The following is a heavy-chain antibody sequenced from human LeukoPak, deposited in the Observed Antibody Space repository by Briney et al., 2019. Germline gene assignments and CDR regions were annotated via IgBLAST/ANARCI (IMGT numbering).Heavy chain of an antibody. V-gene: IGHV4-61*08. CDR2: IYYSGST. Sequence: PSETLSLTCTVSGGSISSGDYYWSWIRQPPGKGLEWIGYIYYSGSTNYNPSLKSRVTISVDTSKNQFSLKLSSVTAADTAVYYCARDSYYDNSGEGAFDIWGQGTLVTVSS. J-gene: IGHJ3*02. D-gene: IGHD3-22*01. CDR3: ARDSYYDNSGEGAFDI. CDR1: GGSISSGDYY.